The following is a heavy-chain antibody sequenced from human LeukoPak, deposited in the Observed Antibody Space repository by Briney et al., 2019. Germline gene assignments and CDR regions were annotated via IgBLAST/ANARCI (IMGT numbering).Heavy chain of an antibody. CDR2: IYYSGST. Sequence: PSETLSLTCTVPGGSISSYYWSWIRQPPGKGLEWIGYIYYSGSTNYNPSLKIRVTISVDTSKNQFSPKLSSVTAADTAVYYCARAFGGLWFGELLSRAAFDIWGQGTMVTVSS. D-gene: IGHD3-10*01. CDR1: GGSISSYY. J-gene: IGHJ3*02. V-gene: IGHV4-59*01. CDR3: ARAFGGLWFGELLSRAAFDI.